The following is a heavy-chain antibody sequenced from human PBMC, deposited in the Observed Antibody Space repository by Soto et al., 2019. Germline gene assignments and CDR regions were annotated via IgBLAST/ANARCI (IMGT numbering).Heavy chain of an antibody. CDR1: GYMFVTYG. V-gene: IGHV1-18*04. J-gene: IGHJ4*01. CDR3: ARSPIWLGELIRNYFDF. D-gene: IGHD3-10*01. Sequence: DSVKVSSTTSGYMFVTYGISWVRQAPGQGLEWMGWISTYNGNTKFAQKFQGRVTMSTDTSTNTAYMEVRGLESDDTAVYYCARSPIWLGELIRNYFDFWGQGTLVTVSS. CDR2: ISTYNGNT.